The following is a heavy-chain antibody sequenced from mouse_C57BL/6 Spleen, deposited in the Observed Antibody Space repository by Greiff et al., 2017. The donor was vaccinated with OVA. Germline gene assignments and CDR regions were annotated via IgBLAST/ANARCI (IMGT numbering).Heavy chain of an antibody. CDR1: GFSLTSYG. Sequence: VQLVESGPGLVQPSQSLSITCTVSGFSLTSYGVHWVRQSPGKGLEWLGVIWRGGSTDYNAAFMSRLGITKDNSKSQVFFKMNSLQADDTAIYYCAPIYYDYGYWYFDVWGTGTTVTVSS. D-gene: IGHD2-4*01. CDR3: APIYYDYGYWYFDV. V-gene: IGHV2-5*01. CDR2: IWRGGST. J-gene: IGHJ1*03.